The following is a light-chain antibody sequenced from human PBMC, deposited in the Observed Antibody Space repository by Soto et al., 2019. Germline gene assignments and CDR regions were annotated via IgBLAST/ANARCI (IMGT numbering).Light chain of an antibody. V-gene: IGKV1-5*03. CDR3: QQYDNYPLT. Sequence: DTQMTQSPSTLSASVGDSVTLTCRASQSISSWLAWYQQKPGKAPKLLIYKASTLQSGVPSSFSGRGSGTEFTLTINSLQPDDFATYYCQQYDNYPLTFGGGTKVEIK. CDR2: KAS. CDR1: QSISSW. J-gene: IGKJ4*01.